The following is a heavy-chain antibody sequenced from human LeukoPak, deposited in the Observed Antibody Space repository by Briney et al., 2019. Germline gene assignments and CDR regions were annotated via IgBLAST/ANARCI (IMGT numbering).Heavy chain of an antibody. J-gene: IGHJ6*02. Sequence: GGSLRLSCAASGFTFSSYWMNWARQATGKGLEWVASINHNGNVNYYVDSVKVRFTISRDNAKNSLYLQMSNLRAEDTAVYFCARGGGLDVWGQGATVTVSS. CDR3: ARGGGLDV. CDR2: INHNGNVN. V-gene: IGHV3-7*03. CDR1: GFTFSSYW. D-gene: IGHD3-16*01.